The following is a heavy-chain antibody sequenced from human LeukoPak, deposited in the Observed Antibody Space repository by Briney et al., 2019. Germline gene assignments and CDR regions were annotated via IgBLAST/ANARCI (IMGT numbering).Heavy chain of an antibody. CDR2: ISSSSSYI. D-gene: IGHD2-2*01. CDR1: GFIFSRYS. V-gene: IGHV3-21*01. J-gene: IGHJ6*02. Sequence: GGSLRLSCAASGFIFSRYSMTWVRQAPGKGLEWVSSISSSSSYIYYADSVKGRFTIFRDNAKNSLYLQMNSLRAEDTAVYYCATVVPAAMIYYYGMDVWGQGTTVTVSS. CDR3: ATVVPAAMIYYYGMDV.